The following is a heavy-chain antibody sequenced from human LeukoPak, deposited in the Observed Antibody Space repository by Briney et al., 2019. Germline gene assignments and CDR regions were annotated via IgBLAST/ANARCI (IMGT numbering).Heavy chain of an antibody. D-gene: IGHD3-9*01. CDR2: ISGSSITI. J-gene: IGHJ2*01. V-gene: IGHV3-48*01. Sequence: PGGSLRLSCAASGFTFSSYNLNWVRQAPGKGLEWVSYISGSSITIYYADSVKGRFTISRDNAKNSLYLQMNSLRAEDTAIYYCARTEYQLHYDILTGYSNYYFDLWGRGTLLTVSS. CDR1: GFTFSSYN. CDR3: ARTEYQLHYDILTGYSNYYFDL.